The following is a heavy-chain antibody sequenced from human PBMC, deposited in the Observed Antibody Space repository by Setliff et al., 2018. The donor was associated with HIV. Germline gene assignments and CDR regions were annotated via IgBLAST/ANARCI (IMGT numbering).Heavy chain of an antibody. D-gene: IGHD3-9*01. Sequence: SVKVSCKVSGDTFNKYAISWVRQAPGQGLEWMGGIILFLDIANYAPRFQDRLTIDADKFTRTVYMQLSSLRSEDTAVYYCARHGDFDTYYNSMDVWGQGTTVTVSS. CDR2: IILFLDIA. V-gene: IGHV1-69*10. CDR1: GDTFNKYA. J-gene: IGHJ6*02. CDR3: ARHGDFDTYYNSMDV.